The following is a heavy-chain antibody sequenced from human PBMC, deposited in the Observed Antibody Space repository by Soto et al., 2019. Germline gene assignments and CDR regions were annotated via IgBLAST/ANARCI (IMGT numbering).Heavy chain of an antibody. J-gene: IGHJ4*02. CDR2: ISAHNGNT. D-gene: IGHD1-1*01. V-gene: IGHV1-18*01. CDR3: ARGRYGDY. CDR1: GYAFTTYG. Sequence: QVHLVQSGAEVKKPGASVKVSCKGSGYAFTTYGITWVRQAPGQGLEWMGWISAHNGNTNYAQKLQGRVTVTRDTATSTADMELRSLRSDDTAVYYCARGRYGDYWGQGVLVTVAS.